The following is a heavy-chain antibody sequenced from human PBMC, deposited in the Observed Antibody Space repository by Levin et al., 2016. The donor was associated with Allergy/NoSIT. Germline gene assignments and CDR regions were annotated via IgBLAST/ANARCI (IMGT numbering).Heavy chain of an antibody. CDR2: ISGSGGST. D-gene: IGHD6-19*01. Sequence: GESLKISCAASGFTFSSYAMSWVRQAPGKGLEWVSAISGSGGSTYYADSVKGRFTISRDNSKNTLYLQMNSLRAEDTAVYYCAKDRYSSGGPPNPPWGQGTLVTVSS. CDR1: GFTFSSYA. J-gene: IGHJ5*02. CDR3: AKDRYSSGGPPNPP. V-gene: IGHV3-23*01.